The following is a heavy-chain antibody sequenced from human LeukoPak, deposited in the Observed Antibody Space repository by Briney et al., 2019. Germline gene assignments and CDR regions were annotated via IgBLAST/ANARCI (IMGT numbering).Heavy chain of an antibody. J-gene: IGHJ4*02. D-gene: IGHD3-10*01. CDR2: ISGYNGNT. Sequence: GASVKVSCKASGYTFTTYGISWVRQAPGLGLEWMGWISGYNGNTNYALKFQGRVTMTTDTSTSTAYMELRSLRSDDTAVYYCARDYYYGSGSYSGPDTDYWGQGTLVTVSS. CDR1: GYTFTTYG. CDR3: ARDYYYGSGSYSGPDTDY. V-gene: IGHV1-18*01.